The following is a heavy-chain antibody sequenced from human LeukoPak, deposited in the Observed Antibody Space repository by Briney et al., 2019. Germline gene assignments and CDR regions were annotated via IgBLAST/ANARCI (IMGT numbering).Heavy chain of an antibody. Sequence: PGGTLRLSCAVSGFTFSSYAMSWVRHAPGKGLELVSAISSSGGSTSYADSVKGRFPISRDNSKNTLYLQMNSLRAEDTAVYYCANSPPLRYFDWLLSLYFDYWGQGTLVTVSS. CDR2: ISSSGGST. J-gene: IGHJ4*02. D-gene: IGHD3-9*01. V-gene: IGHV3-23*01. CDR1: GFTFSSYA. CDR3: ANSPPLRYFDWLLSLYFDY.